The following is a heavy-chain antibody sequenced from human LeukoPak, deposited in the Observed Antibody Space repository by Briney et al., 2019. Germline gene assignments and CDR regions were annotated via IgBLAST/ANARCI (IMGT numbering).Heavy chain of an antibody. CDR1: GGTFSSYA. V-gene: IGHV1-69*05. J-gene: IGHJ4*02. CDR3: ASNGKDYGDYFFDY. Sequence: SVKVSCKASGGTFSSYAISWVRQAPGQGLEWMGGIIPIFGTANYAQKFQGRVTVTTDESTSTAYMELSSLRSEDTAVYYCASNGKDYGDYFFDYWGQGTLVTVSS. D-gene: IGHD4-17*01. CDR2: IIPIFGTA.